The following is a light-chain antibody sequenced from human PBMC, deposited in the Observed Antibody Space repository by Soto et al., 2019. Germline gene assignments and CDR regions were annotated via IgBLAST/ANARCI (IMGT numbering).Light chain of an antibody. CDR3: QSYASSLSGHV. CDR1: SSNIGAGYD. V-gene: IGLV1-40*01. CDR2: GNS. J-gene: IGLJ1*01. Sequence: QSVLTQPPSVSGAPGQRVTISCTGSSSNIGAGYDVHWYQQLPGTAPKLLIYGNSNRPSGVPDRYSGSKSGTSASLAITGLQAEDEADYYCQSYASSLSGHVFGTGTQLTVL.